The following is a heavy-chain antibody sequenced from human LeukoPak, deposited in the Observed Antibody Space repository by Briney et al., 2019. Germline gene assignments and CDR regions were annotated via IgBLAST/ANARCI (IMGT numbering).Heavy chain of an antibody. CDR1: GFTFSSYA. V-gene: IGHV3-30-3*01. CDR2: ISYDGSNK. D-gene: IGHD3-3*01. J-gene: IGHJ4*02. Sequence: PGGSLRLSCAASGFTFSSYAMHWVRRAPGKGLEWVAVISYDGSNKYYADSVKGRFTISRDNSKNTLYLQMNSLRAEDTAVYYCARARRFLEWLLFDYWGQGTLVTVSS. CDR3: ARARRFLEWLLFDY.